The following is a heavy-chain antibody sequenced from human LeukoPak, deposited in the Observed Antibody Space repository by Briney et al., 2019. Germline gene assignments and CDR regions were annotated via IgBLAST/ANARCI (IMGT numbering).Heavy chain of an antibody. Sequence: ASVKVSCKASGYTFTSYDINWVRQAPGQGLEWMGWISAYNGNTNYAQKLQGRVTMTTDTSTSTAYMELRGLRSDDTAVYYCARAKDSGYDYWGLGYWGQGTLVTVSS. CDR3: ARAKDSGYDYWGLGY. D-gene: IGHD5-12*01. J-gene: IGHJ4*02. CDR1: GYTFTSYD. V-gene: IGHV1-18*01. CDR2: ISAYNGNT.